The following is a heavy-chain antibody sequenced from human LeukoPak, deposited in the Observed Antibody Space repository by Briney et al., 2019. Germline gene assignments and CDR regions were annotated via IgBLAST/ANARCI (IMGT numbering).Heavy chain of an antibody. V-gene: IGHV3-21*01. D-gene: IGHD3-22*01. Sequence: GGSLRLSCAASGFTFSDYSINWVRQAPGKGLEWVSSINPTSTSIYYADAVKGRFIISRDNAKSSLFLRMNSLRAEDTALYYCARLRRNSDRSGYYYYYNYWGQGILVTVSS. CDR3: ARLRRNSDRSGYYYYYNY. CDR1: GFTFSDYS. J-gene: IGHJ4*02. CDR2: INPTSTSI.